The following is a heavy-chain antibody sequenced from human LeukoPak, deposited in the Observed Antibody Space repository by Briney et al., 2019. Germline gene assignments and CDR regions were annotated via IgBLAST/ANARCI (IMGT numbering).Heavy chain of an antibody. CDR3: ARGPSGSAYGLFDY. Sequence: GGSLRLSCAGSGFTFSNYWMHWVRQAPGKGLVWVSLIYGDGSSISYADSVKGRFTISRDNAKNTLYLQINSLRAEDTAVFYCARGPSGSAYGLFDYWGQGTLVTVSS. V-gene: IGHV3-74*01. D-gene: IGHD5-12*01. J-gene: IGHJ4*02. CDR2: IYGDGSSI. CDR1: GFTFSNYW.